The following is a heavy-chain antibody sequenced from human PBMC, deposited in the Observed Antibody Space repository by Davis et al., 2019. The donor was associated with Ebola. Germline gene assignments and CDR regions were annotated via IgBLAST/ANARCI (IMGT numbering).Heavy chain of an antibody. J-gene: IGHJ4*02. CDR1: GGSISSSGYC. D-gene: IGHD4-17*01. CDR2: IDYSGST. Sequence: LRLSCTVSGGSISSSGYCWSWIRQHPGKGLEWIGYIDYSGSTYYNPSLKRRLTISVDTSKNQFSLTLNSVTAADTAVYYCARVWDDYGARADYWGQGTLVTVSS. V-gene: IGHV4-31*03. CDR3: ARVWDDYGARADY.